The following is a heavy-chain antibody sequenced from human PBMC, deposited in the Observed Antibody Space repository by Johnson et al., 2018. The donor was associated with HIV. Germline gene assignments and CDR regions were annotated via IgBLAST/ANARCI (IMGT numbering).Heavy chain of an antibody. CDR1: GFTFSSYA. V-gene: IGHV3-30*04. D-gene: IGHD4-17*01. CDR3: ARPSVITTLTTTPWAFDI. Sequence: QVQLVESGGGVVQPGRSLRLSCAASGFTFSSYAMHWVRQAPGKGLEWVAIISYDGNNKYYTDSVKGRFTISRDNSKHTLYLQMNSLRAEDTAIYYCARPSVITTLTTTPWAFDIWGQGTMVTVSS. J-gene: IGHJ3*02. CDR2: ISYDGNNK.